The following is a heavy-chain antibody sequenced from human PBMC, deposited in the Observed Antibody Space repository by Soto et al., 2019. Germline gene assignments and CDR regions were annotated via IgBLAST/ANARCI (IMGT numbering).Heavy chain of an antibody. J-gene: IGHJ5*02. V-gene: IGHV3-23*01. CDR1: GFTFSAYA. CDR2: VGGSDDDK. D-gene: IGHD2-2*01. Sequence: AGGSLRLSCAASGFTFSAYAMSWVRQVPWKGLQWVSGVGGSDDDKHYADSVRGRFIVSRDNSKSTLYLQMNSLRAEDTAVYYCAKVPRPGCSSTSCFNWFDPWGQGTLVTVSS. CDR3: AKVPRPGCSSTSCFNWFDP.